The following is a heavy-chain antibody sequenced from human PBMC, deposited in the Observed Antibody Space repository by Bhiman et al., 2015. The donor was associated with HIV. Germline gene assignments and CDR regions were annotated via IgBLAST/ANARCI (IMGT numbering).Heavy chain of an antibody. D-gene: IGHD3-22*01. CDR3: AKDLHDSSGLHFFDY. Sequence: QVQLVESGGGVGQPGRSLRLSCAASGFSFSSYGMHWVRQAPGKGLEWVAVISYDGSNKHYADSVKGRFTISRDNSKNTLYLQMNSLRAEDTAVYYCAKDLHDSSGLHFFDYWGQGTLVTVSS. CDR2: ISYDGSNK. J-gene: IGHJ4*02. CDR1: GFSFSSYG. V-gene: IGHV3-30*18.